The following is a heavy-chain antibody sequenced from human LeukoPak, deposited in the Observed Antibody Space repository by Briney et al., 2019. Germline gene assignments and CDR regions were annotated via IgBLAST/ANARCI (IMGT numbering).Heavy chain of an antibody. Sequence: ASVKVPCKASGYTFTGYYMHWVRQAPGQGLEWMGWINPNSGGTNYAQKFQGRVTMTRDTSISTAYMELSRLRSDDTAVYYCARESIVVVPAAIKYYYYGMDVWGQGTTVTVSS. D-gene: IGHD2-2*02. CDR1: GYTFTGYY. CDR3: ARESIVVVPAAIKYYYYGMDV. CDR2: INPNSGGT. V-gene: IGHV1-2*02. J-gene: IGHJ6*02.